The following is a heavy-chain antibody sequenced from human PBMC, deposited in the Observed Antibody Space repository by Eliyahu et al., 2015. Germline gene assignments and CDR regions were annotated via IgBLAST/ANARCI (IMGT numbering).Heavy chain of an antibody. Sequence: PGQGLEWMAWVSLYSSKRKYGENFQDRVTVTTETSTTTVYMELRNLGSDDTAMYFCARDVSRSFPTAFDIWGQGSMVTVSS. CDR2: VSLYSSKR. CDR3: ARDVSRSFPTAFDI. J-gene: IGHJ3*02. V-gene: IGHV1-18*01. D-gene: IGHD6-13*01.